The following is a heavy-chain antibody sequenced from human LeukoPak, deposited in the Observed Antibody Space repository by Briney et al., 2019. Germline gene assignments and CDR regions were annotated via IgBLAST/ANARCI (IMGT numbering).Heavy chain of an antibody. CDR2: INHSGST. J-gene: IGHJ4*02. V-gene: IGHV4-34*01. CDR3: ARTTVVTPESPELFDY. Sequence: SETLSLTCAVYGGSFSGYYWSWIRQPPGRGLEWIGEINHSGSTNYNLSLKSRVTISVDTSKNQFSLSLSSVTAADTAVYYCARTTVVTPESPELFDYWGQGTLVTVSS. CDR1: GGSFSGYY. D-gene: IGHD4-23*01.